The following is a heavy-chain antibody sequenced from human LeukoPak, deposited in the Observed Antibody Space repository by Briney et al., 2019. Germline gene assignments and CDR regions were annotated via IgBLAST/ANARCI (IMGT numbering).Heavy chain of an antibody. J-gene: IGHJ4*02. CDR2: MNPNSGNT. CDR1: GCAFTSYD. CDR3: ARMGYGDQTPVPFDY. V-gene: IGHV1-8*01. D-gene: IGHD4-17*01. Sequence: AAVQFSFKAAGCAFTSYDIRWGRRATGEGGEGRGWMNPNSGNTGYAQKFQGRVTMTRNTSISTVYMELSSLRSEDTAVYYCARMGYGDQTPVPFDYWGQGTLVTVSS.